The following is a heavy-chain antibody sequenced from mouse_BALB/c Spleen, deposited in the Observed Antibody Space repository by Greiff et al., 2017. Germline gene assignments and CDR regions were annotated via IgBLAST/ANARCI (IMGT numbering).Heavy chain of an antibody. Sequence: EVQLQQSGAELVKPGASVKLSCTASGFNINDTYMHWVKQRPEQGLEWIGRIDPANGNTKYDPKFQGKATITADTSSNTAYLQLSSLTSEDTAVYYCARFPYGNYEGYAMDYWGQGTSVTVSS. D-gene: IGHD2-1*01. CDR1: GFNINDTY. CDR2: IDPANGNT. V-gene: IGHV14-3*02. J-gene: IGHJ4*01. CDR3: ARFPYGNYEGYAMDY.